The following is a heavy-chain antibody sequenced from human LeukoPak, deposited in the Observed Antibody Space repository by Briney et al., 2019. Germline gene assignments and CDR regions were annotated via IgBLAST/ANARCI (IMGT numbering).Heavy chain of an antibody. CDR3: ARAGDYYGDYHFDY. CDR1: GGSISSYY. V-gene: IGHV4-59*01. D-gene: IGHD4-17*01. Sequence: SETLSLTCTVSGGSISSYYWSWIRQPPGMGLEWIGYVSDSGSTTYNPSLKCRLTISVDTSKNQFSLKLSSVTAADTAVYYCARAGDYYGDYHFDYWGQGTLVTVSS. CDR2: VSDSGST. J-gene: IGHJ4*02.